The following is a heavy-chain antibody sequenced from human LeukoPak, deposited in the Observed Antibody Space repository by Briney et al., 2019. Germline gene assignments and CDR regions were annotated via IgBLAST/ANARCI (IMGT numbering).Heavy chain of an antibody. Sequence: QTGGSLRLSCAASGFTFDDYAMHWVRQAPGKGLEWVSGISWNSGSIGYADSVKGRFTISRDNAKNSLYLQMNSLRAEDTVLYYCVNSGYYFHRAFDIWGQGTMVTVSS. D-gene: IGHD3-22*01. CDR2: ISWNSGSI. CDR3: VNSGYYFHRAFDI. CDR1: GFTFDDYA. V-gene: IGHV3-9*01. J-gene: IGHJ3*02.